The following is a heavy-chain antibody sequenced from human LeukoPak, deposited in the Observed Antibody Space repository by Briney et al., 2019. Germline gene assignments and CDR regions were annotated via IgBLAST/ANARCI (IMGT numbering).Heavy chain of an antibody. CDR2: TDTSGRYV. CDR3: ARGRSIPLLRGVAMSDGFDI. D-gene: IGHD3-10*01. J-gene: IGHJ3*02. V-gene: IGHV3-21*06. Sequence: PGGSLRLSCAASGFTFSNYGMNWVRQAPGKGLEWVSFTDTSGRYVYYGDSVKGRFTISRDNAKNLLFLQMNGLRAEDTALYYCARGRSIPLLRGVAMSDGFDIWGQGAMVAVSS. CDR1: GFTFSNYG.